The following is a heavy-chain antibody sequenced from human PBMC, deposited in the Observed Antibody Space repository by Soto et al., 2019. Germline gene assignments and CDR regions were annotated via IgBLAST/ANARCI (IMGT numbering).Heavy chain of an antibody. Sequence: QVQLVQSGAEVKKPGASVKVSCKASGYTFTSYDINWVRQATGQGIEWMGWMNPNSGNTGYAQKFQGRVTITRNTSISTAYMERSSLRSEDTAVYYCARVSGRAAACTLYYGMDVWGQGTTVTVSS. D-gene: IGHD6-13*01. J-gene: IGHJ6*02. V-gene: IGHV1-8*01. CDR2: MNPNSGNT. CDR1: GYTFTSYD. CDR3: ARVSGRAAACTLYYGMDV.